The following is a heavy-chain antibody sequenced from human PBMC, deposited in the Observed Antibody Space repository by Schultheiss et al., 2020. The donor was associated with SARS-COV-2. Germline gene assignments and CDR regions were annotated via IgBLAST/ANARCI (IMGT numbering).Heavy chain of an antibody. J-gene: IGHJ4*02. CDR2: IYYSGST. V-gene: IGHV4-34*11. D-gene: IGHD3-10*01. CDR1: GGSFSGYY. CDR3: ARGPSLLFDY. Sequence: SETLSLTCAVYGGSFSGYYWSWIRQPPGKGLEWIGYIYYSGSTNYNPSLKSRVTMSVDTSKNQFSLKLSSVTAADTAVYYCARGPSLLFDYWGQGTLVTVSS.